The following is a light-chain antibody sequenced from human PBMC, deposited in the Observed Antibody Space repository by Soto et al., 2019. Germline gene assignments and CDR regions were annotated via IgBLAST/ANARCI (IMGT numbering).Light chain of an antibody. J-gene: IGLJ1*01. CDR1: SRDVGTYNL. V-gene: IGLV2-23*02. Sequence: QSVLTQPASVSGSPGQSITVSCTGTSRDVGTYNLISWYQQYPGKAPKVMIYDVTKRPSGVPDRFSGSKSGNTASLTISGLQAEDEADYYCCSYAGTYSDVFGTGTKVTVL. CDR2: DVT. CDR3: CSYAGTYSDV.